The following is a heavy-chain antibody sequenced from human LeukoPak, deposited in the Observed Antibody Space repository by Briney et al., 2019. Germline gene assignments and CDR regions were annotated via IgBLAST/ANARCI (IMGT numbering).Heavy chain of an antibody. V-gene: IGHV3-48*03. CDR2: ISSSGSTI. CDR3: AKDGGEYYDILTGYYPRLYYMDV. Sequence: GGSLRLSCAASGFTFSSYEMNWVRQAPGKGLEWVSYISSSGSTIYYADSVKGRFTISRDNPKNTLYLQMNSLRAEDTAVYYCAKDGGEYYDILTGYYPRLYYMDVWGKGTTVAISS. D-gene: IGHD3-9*01. CDR1: GFTFSSYE. J-gene: IGHJ6*03.